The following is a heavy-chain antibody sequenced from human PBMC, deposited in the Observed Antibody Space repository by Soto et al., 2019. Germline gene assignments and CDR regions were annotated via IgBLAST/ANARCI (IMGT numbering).Heavy chain of an antibody. CDR1: GFTFRNHG. J-gene: IGHJ4*02. V-gene: IGHV3-33*01. CDR3: VRARSVTHLDF. CDR2: IWYDGSNK. D-gene: IGHD4-4*01. Sequence: GGSLRLSCAASGFTFRNHGMHWVRQAPGKGLEWVAVIWYDGSNKYYADSAKGRFTMSRDNSKNTLYLQMNSLRAEDTAVYYCVRARSVTHLDFWGQGVLDKVSS.